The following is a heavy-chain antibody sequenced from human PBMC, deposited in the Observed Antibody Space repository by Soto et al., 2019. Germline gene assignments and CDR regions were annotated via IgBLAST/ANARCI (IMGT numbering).Heavy chain of an antibody. D-gene: IGHD2-8*02. J-gene: IGHJ3*02. CDR1: GASISSGDYF. Sequence: QVQLQESGPGLVKPSQTLSLTCTVSGASISSGDYFWTWIRQPPGKGLEWIGYSNYGGSAYYNPSLNRRITISVDTSKNQFSLRLSSVTAADTAVYYCARAVTVAFDIWGQGTMVTVSS. V-gene: IGHV4-30-4*01. CDR3: ARAVTVAFDI. CDR2: SNYGGSA.